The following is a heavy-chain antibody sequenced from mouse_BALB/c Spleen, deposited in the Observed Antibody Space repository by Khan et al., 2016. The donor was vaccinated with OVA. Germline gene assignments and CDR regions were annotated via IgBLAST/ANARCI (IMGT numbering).Heavy chain of an antibody. J-gene: IGHJ3*01. CDR3: ASLHYYGYMAY. D-gene: IGHD1-2*01. Sequence: EVQLVETGGGLVQPGGSLKLSCAASGFDFSRYWMTWVRQAPGKGLEWIGEINPASSTINYTPSLKDKFIIYRDNAKNTLYLQMSKVRSEDTALYYCASLHYYGYMAYWGQGTLVTVSA. CDR2: INPASSTI. CDR1: GFDFSRYW. V-gene: IGHV4-1*02.